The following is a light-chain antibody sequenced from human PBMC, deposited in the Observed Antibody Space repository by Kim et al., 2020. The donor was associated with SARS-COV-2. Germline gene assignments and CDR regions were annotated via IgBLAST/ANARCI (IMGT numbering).Light chain of an antibody. CDR1: QSINSY. CDR2: AAS. V-gene: IGKV1-39*01. Sequence: DIQMTQSPSSLSASVGDRVTITCRASQSINSYLNWYQQKPGKAPKFLIYAASSLQSGVPSRFSGSASGTDFTLTISSLQPEDFATYYCQQSYSTPYTFGQGTKLEI. CDR3: QQSYSTPYT. J-gene: IGKJ2*01.